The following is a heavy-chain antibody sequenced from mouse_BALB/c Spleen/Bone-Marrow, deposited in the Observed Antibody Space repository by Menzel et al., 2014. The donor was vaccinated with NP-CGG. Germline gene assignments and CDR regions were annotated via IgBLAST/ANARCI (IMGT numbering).Heavy chain of an antibody. CDR3: ARYGNYNAMDY. J-gene: IGHJ4*01. V-gene: IGHV3-6*02. CDR2: ISYDGSN. Sequence: EVKLEESGPGLVKPSQSLSLTCSVTGYSITSGYYWNWIRQFPGNKLEWMGYISYDGSNNYNPSLKNRISITRDTSKNQLFLKLNSVTTEDTATYYCARYGNYNAMDYWGQGTSVTVSS. D-gene: IGHD2-1*01. CDR1: GYSITSGYY.